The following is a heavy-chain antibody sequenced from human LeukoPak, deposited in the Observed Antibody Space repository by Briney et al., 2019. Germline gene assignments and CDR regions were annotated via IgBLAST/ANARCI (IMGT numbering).Heavy chain of an antibody. J-gene: IGHJ4*02. CDR1: GGSFSGYY. Sequence: SETLSLTCAVYGGSFSGYYWSWIRQPPGKGLEWIGEINHSGSTNYNPSLKSRVTISVDTSKNQFSLKLSSVTAADTAVYYCARATHNWGRNRYYFDYWGQGTLVTVSS. CDR3: ARATHNWGRNRYYFDY. D-gene: IGHD7-27*01. CDR2: INHSGST. V-gene: IGHV4-34*01.